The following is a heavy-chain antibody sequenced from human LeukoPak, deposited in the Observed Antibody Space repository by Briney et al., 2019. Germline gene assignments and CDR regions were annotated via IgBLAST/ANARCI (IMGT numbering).Heavy chain of an antibody. CDR1: GFTFSNYW. CDR3: TRDKDGGNSNAIDI. CDR2: VCTDGSST. J-gene: IGHJ3*02. D-gene: IGHD4-23*01. V-gene: IGHV3-74*01. Sequence: GGSLRLSCAASGFTFSNYWMDWVRQVPGKGPVWVSRVCTDGSSTGYADYVKGRFTISRDNAKNTLYLQMNSLRVEDTAVYYCTRDKDGGNSNAIDICGQGTLVTVSS.